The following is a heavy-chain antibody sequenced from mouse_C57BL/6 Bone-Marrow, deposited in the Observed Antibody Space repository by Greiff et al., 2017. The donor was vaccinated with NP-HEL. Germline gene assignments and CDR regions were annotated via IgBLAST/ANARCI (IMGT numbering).Heavy chain of an antibody. CDR1: GYSITSGYD. J-gene: IGHJ4*01. V-gene: IGHV3-1*01. Sequence: DVQLQESGPGMVKPSQSLSLTCTVTGYSITSGYDWHWIRHFPGNKLEWMGYISYSGSTNYNPSLKSRISITHDTSKNHFFLKLNSVTTEDTATYYCARDGGNYGYAMDYWGQGTSVTVSS. D-gene: IGHD2-4*01. CDR2: ISYSGST. CDR3: ARDGGNYGYAMDY.